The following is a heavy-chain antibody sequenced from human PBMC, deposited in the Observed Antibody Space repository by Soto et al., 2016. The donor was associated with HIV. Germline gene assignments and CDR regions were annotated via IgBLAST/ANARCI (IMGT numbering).Heavy chain of an antibody. J-gene: IGHJ3*02. Sequence: QVQLVQSGAEVKKPGASVKVSCKASGYTFTSYDINWVRQATGRGLEWMGWMSPNSGDTGFAQKFQGRVTINRNTSMSTAYMELSNLRSEDTAVYYCARGGRWNAFDIWGQGTMVTVSS. CDR2: MSPNSGDT. V-gene: IGHV1-8*03. CDR1: GYTFTSYD. D-gene: IGHD2-15*01. CDR3: ARGGRWNAFDI.